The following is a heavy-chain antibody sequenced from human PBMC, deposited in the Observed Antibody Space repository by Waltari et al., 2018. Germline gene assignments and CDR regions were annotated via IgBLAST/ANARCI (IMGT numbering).Heavy chain of an antibody. CDR3: AREYVGWVGAQIRYYFDY. D-gene: IGHD1-26*01. Sequence: QVQLVESGGGVVQPGRSLRLSCAASGFTFSSYGMHWVRQAPGKGLGWVAGVAVIWYDGSNKYYADSVKGRFTISRDNSKNTLYLQMNSLRAEDTAVYYCAREYVGWVGAQIRYYFDYWGQGTLVTVSS. CDR2: IWYDGSNK. V-gene: IGHV3-33*01. CDR1: GFTFSSYG. J-gene: IGHJ4*02.